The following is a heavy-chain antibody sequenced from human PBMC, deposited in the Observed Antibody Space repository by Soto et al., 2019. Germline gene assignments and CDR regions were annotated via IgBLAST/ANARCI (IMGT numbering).Heavy chain of an antibody. V-gene: IGHV3-21*01. D-gene: IGHD1-7*01. Sequence: GGSLRLSCAASGFTFSSYSMNWVRQAPGKGLEWVSSISSSSSYIYYADSVKGRFTISRDNAKNSLYLQMNSLRAEDTAVYYCARGCSTGGLELPEYWGQGTLVTVSS. J-gene: IGHJ4*02. CDR3: ARGCSTGGLELPEY. CDR1: GFTFSSYS. CDR2: ISSSSSYI.